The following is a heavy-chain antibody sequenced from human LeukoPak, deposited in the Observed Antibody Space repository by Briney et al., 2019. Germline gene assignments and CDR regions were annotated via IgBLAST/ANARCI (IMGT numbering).Heavy chain of an antibody. D-gene: IGHD6-6*01. CDR3: ATLPIVMTSARI. J-gene: IGHJ6*02. CDR2: IYSGGTT. CDR1: GFTVNSNY. Sequence: GGSLRLSCAASGFTVNSNYMSWVRQAPGKGLEWVSSIYSGGTTSYADSVRGRFAISRHHSENTLFLQMDSLRTEDTAVYYCATLPIVMTSARIWGQGTSVTVSS. V-gene: IGHV3-53*04.